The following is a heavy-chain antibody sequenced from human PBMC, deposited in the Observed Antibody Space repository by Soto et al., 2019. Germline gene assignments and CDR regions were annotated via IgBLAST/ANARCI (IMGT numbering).Heavy chain of an antibody. J-gene: IGHJ4*02. Sequence: SETLSLTCAVYGGSFSGYYWSWIRQPPGKGLEWIGEIDHSGSTNYNPSLKSRVTISVDTSKNQFSLKLSSVTAADTAVYYCARASLITMIVVVRGQFDYWGQGTLVTVSS. V-gene: IGHV4-34*01. D-gene: IGHD3-22*01. CDR2: IDHSGST. CDR1: GGSFSGYY. CDR3: ARASLITMIVVVRGQFDY.